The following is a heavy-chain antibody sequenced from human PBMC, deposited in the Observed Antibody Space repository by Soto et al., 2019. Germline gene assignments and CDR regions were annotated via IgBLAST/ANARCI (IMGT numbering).Heavy chain of an antibody. V-gene: IGHV3-23*04. D-gene: IGHD3-22*01. CDR3: AKDAYGSSGYKRRKHGMDV. J-gene: IGHJ6*02. CDR1: GFTFSNYA. CDR2: IGSSGDT. Sequence: EVQLVESGGDLVQPGGSLRLSCAASGFTFSNYAMRWVRQAPGKGLEWVSAIGSSGDTYYADPVKGRFTMSRDNSKNTIHRQMISMKAEDTAVYYCAKDAYGSSGYKRRKHGMDVWGQGTTVTVS.